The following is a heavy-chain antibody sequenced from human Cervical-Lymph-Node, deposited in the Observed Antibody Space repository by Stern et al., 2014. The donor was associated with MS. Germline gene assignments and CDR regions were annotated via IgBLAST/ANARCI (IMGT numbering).Heavy chain of an antibody. Sequence: VQLVESGGGVVQPGRSLRLSCAASGFTFSSYGMHWVRQAPGKGLEWVAVISFDGSSEYYADSFKSRSTISRDNSKNTQYLQMIGLRPEDTAVYYCSKDDRSHFWVGNYLFDYWGRGILVTVSS. D-gene: IGHD3-3*02. CDR2: ISFDGSSE. CDR1: GFTFSSYG. J-gene: IGHJ4*02. CDR3: SKDDRSHFWVGNYLFDY. V-gene: IGHV3-30*18.